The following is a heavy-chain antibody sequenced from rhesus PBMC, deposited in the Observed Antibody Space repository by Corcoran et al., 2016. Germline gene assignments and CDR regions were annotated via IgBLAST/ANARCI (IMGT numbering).Heavy chain of an antibody. Sequence: QVQLQESGPGLVKPSETLSLTCAVYGGSISDYYYWSWIRQPPGKGLEWIGQIYGGSGSTYYNPSLKSRVTVSKDTSKNRFSLKLSSVTAADTAVYYCARGGGWGDLYNSLDVWGRGVLVTVSS. CDR1: GGSISDYYY. V-gene: IGHV4-143*01. D-gene: IGHD3-34*01. CDR3: ARGGGWGDLYNSLDV. J-gene: IGHJ5-2*02. CDR2: IYGGSGST.